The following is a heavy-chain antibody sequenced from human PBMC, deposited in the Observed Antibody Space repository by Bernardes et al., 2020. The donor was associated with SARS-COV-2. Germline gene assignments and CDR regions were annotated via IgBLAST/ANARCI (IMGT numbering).Heavy chain of an antibody. J-gene: IGHJ6*02. D-gene: IGHD3-10*01. V-gene: IGHV1-2*02. Sequence: ASVKVSCKASGYTFTGYYMPWVRQAPGQGLEWMGWITPTSGGTTYAQKFQGRVTMTRDTSISTAYMELSRLRSDDTAVYYCASNFGPRVYYYYYGMDVWGQGTTVTVSS. CDR1: GYTFTGYY. CDR2: ITPTSGGT. CDR3: ASNFGPRVYYYYYGMDV.